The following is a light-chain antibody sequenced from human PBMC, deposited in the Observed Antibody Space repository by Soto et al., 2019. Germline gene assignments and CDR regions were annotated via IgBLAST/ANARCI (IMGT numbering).Light chain of an antibody. CDR1: NSDVGGYNY. J-gene: IGLJ1*01. Sequence: QSALTQPASVSGSPGQSITISCSGTNSDVGGYNYVSWYQQHPGKAPKLMIYDVSYRPSGISNRFSGSKSDNTASLTISGLQAEDEADYYCSSYTTSSFYVFGTGTKLTVL. CDR2: DVS. CDR3: SSYTTSSFYV. V-gene: IGLV2-14*01.